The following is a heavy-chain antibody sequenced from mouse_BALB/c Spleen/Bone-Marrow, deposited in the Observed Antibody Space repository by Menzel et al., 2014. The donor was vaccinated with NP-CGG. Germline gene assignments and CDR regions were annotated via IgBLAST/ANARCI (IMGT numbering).Heavy chain of an antibody. CDR2: INPSTGYT. V-gene: IGHV1-7*01. Sequence: VQLQESGAELAKPGASVKMSCKASGYTFTSYWMHWVKQRPGQGLEWIGYINPSTGYTECNQKFKDKATLTADKSSSTAYMQLSSLTSEDSAVYYCARSRDGYGSFAYWGQGTLVTVSA. J-gene: IGHJ3*01. CDR1: GYTFTSYW. D-gene: IGHD2-2*01. CDR3: ARSRDGYGSFAY.